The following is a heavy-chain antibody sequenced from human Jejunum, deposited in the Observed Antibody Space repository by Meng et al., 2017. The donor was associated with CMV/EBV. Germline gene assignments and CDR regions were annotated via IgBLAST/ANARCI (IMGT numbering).Heavy chain of an antibody. CDR3: ARGHYYHFYYYMDV. Sequence: GYSFASYGISWVRQAPGQGLEWMGWISSYNGNTNYAQKFQGRVTMTTDTSTSTAYMDLRSLRFDDTAVYYYARGHYYHFYYYMDVWGQGTTVTVSS. J-gene: IGHJ6*02. D-gene: IGHD3-10*01. CDR1: GYSFASYG. V-gene: IGHV1-18*01. CDR2: ISSYNGNT.